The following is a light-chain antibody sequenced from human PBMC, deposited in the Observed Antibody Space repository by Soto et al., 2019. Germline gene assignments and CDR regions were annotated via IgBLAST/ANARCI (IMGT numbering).Light chain of an antibody. J-gene: IGKJ1*01. V-gene: IGKV3-11*01. Sequence: EIVLTQSPGTLSLSPGERATLSCRASQSVDSYLAWYQQQPGQAPRLLINDASHRATGIPARFSRSGSGTDFTLTISRLEPEDFAVYYCQQYGGLPRTFGQGTKVDIK. CDR3: QQYGGLPRT. CDR2: DAS. CDR1: QSVDSY.